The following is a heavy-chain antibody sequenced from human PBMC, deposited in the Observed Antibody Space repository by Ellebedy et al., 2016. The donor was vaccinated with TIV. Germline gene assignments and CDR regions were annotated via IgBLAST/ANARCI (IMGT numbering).Heavy chain of an antibody. D-gene: IGHD2-8*02. CDR3: AKLAGVHSWYFDY. V-gene: IGHV3-23*01. J-gene: IGHJ4*02. Sequence: PGGSLRLSCAASGFTFSDYAMSWVRRAPGRGLEWVATIFKRGDTQYYADSVKGRFTISRDNSKTTLSLQMSSLRADDTAVYYCAKLAGVHSWYFDYWGQGTLVTVSS. CDR2: IFKRGDTQ. CDR1: GFTFSDYA.